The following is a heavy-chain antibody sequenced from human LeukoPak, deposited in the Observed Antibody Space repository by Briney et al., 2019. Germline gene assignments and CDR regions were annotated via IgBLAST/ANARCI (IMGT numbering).Heavy chain of an antibody. D-gene: IGHD2-2*01. V-gene: IGHV4-34*01. J-gene: IGHJ6*02. CDR1: GGSFSGYY. Sequence: SETLSLTCAVYGGSFSGYYWSWIRQPPGKGLEWIGEINHSGSTSYNPSLKSRVTISVDTSKNQFSLKLSSVTAADTAVYYCARVAMGKYCSSTSCYYSRFYYGMDVWGQGTTVTVS. CDR3: ARVAMGKYCSSTSCYYSRFYYGMDV. CDR2: INHSGST.